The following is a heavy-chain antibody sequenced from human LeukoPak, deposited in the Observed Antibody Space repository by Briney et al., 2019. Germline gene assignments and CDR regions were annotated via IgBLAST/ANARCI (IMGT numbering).Heavy chain of an antibody. CDR1: GFTFSDYY. Sequence: GGSLTLFCAASGFTFSDYYMSCIRRTPGKGPECVSYIVGSGTNIEYAKSVQGRFTISRDNAKDSLSLQMNSLQDEVTAVYYCAKGHTYRMIWGPGTLVSVSP. V-gene: IGHV3-11*01. CDR3: AKGHTYRMI. CDR2: IVGSGTNI. J-gene: IGHJ4*02. D-gene: IGHD3-16*01.